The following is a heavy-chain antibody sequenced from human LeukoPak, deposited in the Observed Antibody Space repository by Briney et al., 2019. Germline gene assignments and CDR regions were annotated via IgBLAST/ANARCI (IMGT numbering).Heavy chain of an antibody. J-gene: IGHJ4*02. Sequence: SETLSLTCTVSGYSISSGYYWGWIRRPPGKGLEWIGSIYHSGSTYYNPSLKSRVTISVDTSKNQFSLKLSSVTAADTAVYYCATRGPYYFDYWGQGTLVTVSS. V-gene: IGHV4-38-2*02. CDR2: IYHSGST. CDR1: GYSISSGYY. CDR3: ATRGPYYFDY.